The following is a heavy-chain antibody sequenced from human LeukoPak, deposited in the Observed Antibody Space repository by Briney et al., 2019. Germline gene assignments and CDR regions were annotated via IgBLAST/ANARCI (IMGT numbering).Heavy chain of an antibody. J-gene: IGHJ4*02. CDR1: GFIFSPYW. V-gene: IGHV3-7*01. CDR2: MKEDGGEK. Sequence: PGGSLRPSCAASGFIFSPYWVTWVRQAPGMGLEWVANMKEDGGEKFYVDSVRGRFTISRDNAKNSLYLQMNSLRAEDTAVYYCARDQGPVRHWGQGTLVTVSS. D-gene: IGHD1-1*01. CDR3: ARDQGPVRH.